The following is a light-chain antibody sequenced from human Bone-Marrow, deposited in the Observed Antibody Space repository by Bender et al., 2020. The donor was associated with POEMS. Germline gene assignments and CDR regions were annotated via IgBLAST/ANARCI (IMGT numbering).Light chain of an antibody. CDR1: KLGDRY. Sequence: SYELTQPPSVSVAPGQTASISCSGDKLGDRYACWYQQKPGQSPVLLLYQDTKRPSGIPERFSGSSSGNTATLTISGTQAMDEADYYCQAWDTGTALVFGGGTKLTVL. CDR2: QDT. V-gene: IGLV3-1*01. CDR3: QAWDTGTALV. J-gene: IGLJ2*01.